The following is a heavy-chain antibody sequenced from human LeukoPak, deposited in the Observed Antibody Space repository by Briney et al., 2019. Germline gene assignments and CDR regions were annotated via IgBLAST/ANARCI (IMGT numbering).Heavy chain of an antibody. D-gene: IGHD6-19*01. CDR1: GGSFSGYY. V-gene: IGHV4-34*01. CDR2: INHSGST. J-gene: IGHJ5*02. CDR3: ARGRHSGYSSGWGGWFDP. Sequence: SETLSLTCAVYGGSFSGYYWSWIRQPPGKGLEWVGEINHSGSTNYNPSLKSRVTISVDTSKNQFSLKLSSVTAAGTAVYYCARGRHSGYSSGWGGWFDPWGQGTLVTVSS.